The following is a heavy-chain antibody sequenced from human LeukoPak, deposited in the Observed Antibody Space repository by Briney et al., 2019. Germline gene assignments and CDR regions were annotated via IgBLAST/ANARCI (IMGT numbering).Heavy chain of an antibody. Sequence: ASVKVSCKASGYTFTSYGISWVRQAPGQGLEWMGRISAYNGNTNYAQKLQGRVTMTTDTSTGTAYMELRSLRSDDTAVYYCARVVGATAGGYNWFDPWGQGTLVTVSS. CDR1: GYTFTSYG. CDR3: ARVVGATAGGYNWFDP. J-gene: IGHJ5*02. CDR2: ISAYNGNT. V-gene: IGHV1-18*01. D-gene: IGHD1-26*01.